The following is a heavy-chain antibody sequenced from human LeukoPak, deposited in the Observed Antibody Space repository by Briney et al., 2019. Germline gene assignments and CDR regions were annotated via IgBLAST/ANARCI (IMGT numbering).Heavy chain of an antibody. Sequence: GASVKASCKASGYTFTNYYMHWVRQAPGQGLEWMGIIHPSGGSTSYAQKFQGRVTMTRDMSTSTVYMELSGLRSEDTAVYYCARGRGSSLENNWFDPWGQGTLVTVSS. CDR3: ARGRGSSLENNWFDP. CDR1: GYTFTNYY. V-gene: IGHV1-46*01. D-gene: IGHD6-13*01. J-gene: IGHJ5*02. CDR2: IHPSGGST.